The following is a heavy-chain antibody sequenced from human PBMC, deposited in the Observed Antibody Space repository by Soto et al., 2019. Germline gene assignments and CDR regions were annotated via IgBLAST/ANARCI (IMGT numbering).Heavy chain of an antibody. CDR1: GYTFTSYG. J-gene: IGHJ5*02. CDR3: ARDMRGNIVVVVAATENWFDP. Sequence: ASVKVSCKASGYTFTSYGISWMRQAPGQGLEWMGWISAYNGNTNYAQKLQGRVTMTTDTSTSTAYMELRSLRSDDTAVYYCARDMRGNIVVVVAATENWFDPWGQGTLVTVSS. D-gene: IGHD2-15*01. CDR2: ISAYNGNT. V-gene: IGHV1-18*01.